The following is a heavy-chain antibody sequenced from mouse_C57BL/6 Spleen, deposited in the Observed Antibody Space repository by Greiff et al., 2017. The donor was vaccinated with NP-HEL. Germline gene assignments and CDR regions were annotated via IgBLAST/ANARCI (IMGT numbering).Heavy chain of an antibody. V-gene: IGHV1-52*01. Sequence: VQLQQPGAELVRPGSSVKLSCKASGYTFTSYWMHWVKQRPIQGLEWIGNIDPSDSETHYNQKFKDKATLTVDKSSSTAYMQLSSLTSEDSAVYYCARGTRDYGSRAWFAYWGQGTLVTVSA. CDR1: GYTFTSYW. D-gene: IGHD1-1*01. CDR3: ARGTRDYGSRAWFAY. J-gene: IGHJ3*01. CDR2: IDPSDSET.